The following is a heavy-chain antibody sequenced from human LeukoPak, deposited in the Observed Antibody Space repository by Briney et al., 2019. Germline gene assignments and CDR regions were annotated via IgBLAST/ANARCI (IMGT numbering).Heavy chain of an antibody. V-gene: IGHV4-59*08. CDR3: ASLAENSSSWYYYYYGMDV. D-gene: IGHD6-13*01. J-gene: IGHJ6*02. Sequence: SETLSLTCTVSGGSISSHYWSWIRQPPGKGLEWIGYIYYSGSTNYNPSLKSRVTISVDTSKNQFSLKLSSVTAADTAVYYCASLAENSSSWYYYYYGMDVWGQGTTVTVSS. CDR2: IYYSGST. CDR1: GGSISSHY.